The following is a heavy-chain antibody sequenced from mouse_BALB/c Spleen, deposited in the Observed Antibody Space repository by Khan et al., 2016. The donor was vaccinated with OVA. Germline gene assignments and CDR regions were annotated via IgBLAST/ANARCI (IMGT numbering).Heavy chain of an antibody. Sequence: QIQLVQSGPELKKPGETVKISCKASGYTFTNYGMNWVKQTPGKGLEWMGWINSYTGEPTYADDFKGRFAFSLETSASTAYLQINNLKNEDMATYFCARSRGNYLFDYWGQGTTLTVSS. CDR2: INSYTGEP. CDR1: GYTFTNYG. D-gene: IGHD1-1*01. J-gene: IGHJ2*01. CDR3: ARSRGNYLFDY. V-gene: IGHV9-1*02.